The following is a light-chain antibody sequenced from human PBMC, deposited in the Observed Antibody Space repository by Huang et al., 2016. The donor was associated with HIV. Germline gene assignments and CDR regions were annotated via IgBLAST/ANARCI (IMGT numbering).Light chain of an antibody. Sequence: DVVLSQSPLSLPVTLGQSASISCRSSQSLEYSDGNTYLNWFHQRPGQSPSRLIYNVVRRDSGFPDRFSGSGSGTDFTLKISRVDAEDVGIYYCMQGTHWPPYTFGQGTRLEI. CDR1: QSLEYSDGNTY. CDR2: NVV. J-gene: IGKJ2*01. V-gene: IGKV2-30*01. CDR3: MQGTHWPPYT.